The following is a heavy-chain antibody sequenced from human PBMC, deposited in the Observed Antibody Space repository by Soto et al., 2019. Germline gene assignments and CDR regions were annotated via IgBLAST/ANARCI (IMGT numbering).Heavy chain of an antibody. D-gene: IGHD1-26*01. CDR1: GFTFSSYG. CDR2: ISYDGRNT. Sequence: QVQLVESGGGLVQPGRSLRLSCVASGFTFSSYGMHWVRQAPGKGLVCVAFISYDGRNTYYADSVKGRFTISRENSKNTLYLQMTSLRDEDTSVYYCAKEECLSGSYYISSSYSFDYWGQGTLVTVSS. V-gene: IGHV3-30*18. J-gene: IGHJ4*02. CDR3: AKEECLSGSYYISSSYSFDY.